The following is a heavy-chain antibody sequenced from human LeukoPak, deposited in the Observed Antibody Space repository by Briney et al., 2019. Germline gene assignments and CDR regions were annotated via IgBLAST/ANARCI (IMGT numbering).Heavy chain of an antibody. CDR2: TYYSEST. D-gene: IGHD4-17*01. V-gene: IGHV4-59*08. CDR3: ARHKSDYGDYHAH. CDR1: DGSMSGYY. J-gene: IGHJ4*02. Sequence: PSETLSLTCTVSDGSMSGYYWSWIRQPPGKGLEWIGYTYYSESTNYNPSLKRRVTISEDRSMNQFFLKLSSVTAADTAVYYCARHKSDYGDYHAHWGQGTLVTVSS.